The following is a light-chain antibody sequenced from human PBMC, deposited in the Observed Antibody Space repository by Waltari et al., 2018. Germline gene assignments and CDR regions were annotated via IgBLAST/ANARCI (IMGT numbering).Light chain of an antibody. CDR2: EVT. CDR1: SSDVGNSHL. Sequence: QSGLTQPASVSGSPGQSITISCTGNSSDVGNSHLVCWYQHHPGKAPKLIIYEVTKRTSGVSDRFSASKSANTASLTISGLQTEDEADYYCCSYAGLGTYVFGTGTKVTVL. J-gene: IGLJ1*01. CDR3: CSYAGLGTYV. V-gene: IGLV2-23*02.